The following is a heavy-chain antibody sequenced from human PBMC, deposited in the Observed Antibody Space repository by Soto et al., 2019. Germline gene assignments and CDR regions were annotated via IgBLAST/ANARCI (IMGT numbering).Heavy chain of an antibody. CDR1: GHSSTSSRYY. J-gene: IGHJ6*03. D-gene: IGHD5-12*01. CDR3: ARREATYYYMDV. CDR2: IYYSGST. V-gene: IGHV4-39*01. Sequence: SATLSLTCTLSGHSSTSSRYYWGWIRQPPGKGLEWIGSIYYSGSTYYNPSLKSRVTISVDTSKNQFSLKLSSVTAADTAVYYCARREATYYYMDVWGKGTTVT.